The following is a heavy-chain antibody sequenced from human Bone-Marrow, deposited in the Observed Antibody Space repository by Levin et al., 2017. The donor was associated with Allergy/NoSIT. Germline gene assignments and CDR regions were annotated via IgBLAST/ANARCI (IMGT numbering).Heavy chain of an antibody. Sequence: ASVKVSCAASGFTFSSYAMSWVRQAPGKGLEWVSAISGSGDTTYYADSVKGRFTISRDNSKNTLYLQMNSLRAEDTAVYYCAARVVVAVNRAFDLWGQGTMVTVSS. J-gene: IGHJ3*01. CDR2: ISGSGDTT. CDR3: AARVVVAVNRAFDL. V-gene: IGHV3-23*01. D-gene: IGHD2-15*01. CDR1: GFTFSSYA.